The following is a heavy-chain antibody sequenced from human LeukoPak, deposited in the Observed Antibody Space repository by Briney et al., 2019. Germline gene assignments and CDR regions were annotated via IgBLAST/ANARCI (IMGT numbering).Heavy chain of an antibody. D-gene: IGHD6-19*01. V-gene: IGHV4-59*01. CDR3: ARAFIAVAENWFDP. J-gene: IGHJ5*02. CDR1: GGSISSYY. Sequence: SETLSLTCTVSGGSISSYYWSWIRQPPGKGLEWIGYIYYSGSTNYNPSLKSRVTISVDTSKNQFSPKLSSVTAADTAVYYCARAFIAVAENWFDPWGQGTLVTVSS. CDR2: IYYSGST.